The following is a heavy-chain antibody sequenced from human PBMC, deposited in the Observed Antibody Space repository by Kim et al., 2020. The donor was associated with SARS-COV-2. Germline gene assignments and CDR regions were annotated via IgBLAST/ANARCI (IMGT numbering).Heavy chain of an antibody. CDR3: AKGKLAYCGGDCADY. CDR1: GFTFSSYA. J-gene: IGHJ4*02. V-gene: IGHV3-23*01. D-gene: IGHD2-21*01. CDR2: ISGSGGST. Sequence: GGSLRLSCAASGFTFSSYAMSWVRQAPGKGLEWVSAISGSGGSTYYADSVKGRFTISRDNSKNTLYLQMNSLRAEDTAVYYCAKGKLAYCGGDCADYWGQGTLVTVSS.